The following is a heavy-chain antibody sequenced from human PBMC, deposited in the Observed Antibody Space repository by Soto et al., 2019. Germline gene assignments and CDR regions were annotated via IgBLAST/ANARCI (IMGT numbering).Heavy chain of an antibody. CDR1: GGSISSGGYY. CDR2: IYYSGST. CDR3: ARRSPGYGDYYFDY. V-gene: IGHV4-31*03. Sequence: PSETLSLTCTVSGGSISSGGYYWSWIRQHPGKGLEWIGYIYYSGSTYYNPSLKSRVTISVDTSKNQFSLKLSSVTAADTAVYYCARRSPGYGDYYFDYWGQGTLVTVSS. J-gene: IGHJ4*02. D-gene: IGHD4-17*01.